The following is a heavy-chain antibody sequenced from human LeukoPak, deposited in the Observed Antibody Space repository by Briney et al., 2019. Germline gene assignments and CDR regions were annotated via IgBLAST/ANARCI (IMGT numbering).Heavy chain of an antibody. V-gene: IGHV4-39*01. D-gene: IGHD5-24*01. J-gene: IGHJ4*02. CDR2: IYYSGST. CDR3: ARLNHGAGYNYYFDY. Sequence: PSETLSLTCTVSGGSISSSSYYWGWIRQPPGKGLEWIGSIYYSGSTYYNPSLKSRVTISVDTSKNQFSLKLSSVTAADTAVYYCARLNHGAGYNYYFDYWGQGTLVTVSS. CDR1: GGSISSSSYY.